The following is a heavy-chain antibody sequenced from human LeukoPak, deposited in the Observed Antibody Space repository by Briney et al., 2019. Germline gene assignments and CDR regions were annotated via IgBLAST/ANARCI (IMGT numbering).Heavy chain of an antibody. Sequence: GGSLRLSCAASGFTFSSSWMHWVCQAPEKGLEWVADIKCDGSEKYYVDSVKGRLTISRDNAKNSLYLQMNSLRAEDTAVYYCASWYSANLDYWGQGTLVTVSS. D-gene: IGHD6-13*01. V-gene: IGHV3-52*01. CDR3: ASWYSANLDY. CDR1: GFTFSSSW. J-gene: IGHJ4*02. CDR2: IKCDGSEK.